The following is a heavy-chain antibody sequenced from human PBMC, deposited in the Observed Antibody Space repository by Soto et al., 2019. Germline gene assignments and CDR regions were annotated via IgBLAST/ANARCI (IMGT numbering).Heavy chain of an antibody. CDR1: GFTFSSYS. CDR2: ISSSSSYI. D-gene: IGHD3-3*01. CDR3: ARSVGLYDFWSGPNWFDP. J-gene: IGHJ5*02. V-gene: IGHV3-21*01. Sequence: GGSLRLSCAASGFTFSSYSMNWVRQAPGKGLEWVSSISSSSSYIYYADSVKGRFTTSRDNAKNSLYLQMNSLRAEDTAVYYCARSVGLYDFWSGPNWFDPWGQGTLVTVSS.